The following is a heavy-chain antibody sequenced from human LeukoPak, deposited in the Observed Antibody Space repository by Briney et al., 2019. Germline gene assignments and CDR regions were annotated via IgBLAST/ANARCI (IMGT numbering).Heavy chain of an antibody. CDR2: ISSSSSYI. CDR3: ARVVDDFWSGYYIDKYYMDV. V-gene: IGHV3-21*01. Sequence: GGSLRLSCAASGFTFSSYSMNWVRQAPGKGLEWVSSISSSSSYIYYADSVKGRFTISRDNAKNSLYLQMNSLRAEDTAVYYCARVVDDFWSGYYIDKYYMDVWGKGTTVTVSS. D-gene: IGHD3-3*01. J-gene: IGHJ6*03. CDR1: GFTFSSYS.